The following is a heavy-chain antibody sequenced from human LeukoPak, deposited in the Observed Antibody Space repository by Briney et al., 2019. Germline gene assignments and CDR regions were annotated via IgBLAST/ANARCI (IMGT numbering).Heavy chain of an antibody. CDR1: GYIFTSYY. CDR2: INPSGGTT. CDR3: ARDRLLGDGYNDYFDC. D-gene: IGHD5-24*01. V-gene: IGHV1-46*01. Sequence: ASVKVSCKASGYIFTSYYMHWVRQAPGQGLEWLGVINPSGGTTSYAQKFQGRVTMTRDTSTSTVYMELSSLRSEDTAVYYCARDRLLGDGYNDYFDCWGQGTLVTVSS. J-gene: IGHJ4*02.